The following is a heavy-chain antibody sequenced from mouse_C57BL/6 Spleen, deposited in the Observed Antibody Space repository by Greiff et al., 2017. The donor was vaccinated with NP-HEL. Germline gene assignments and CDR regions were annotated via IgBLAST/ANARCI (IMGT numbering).Heavy chain of an antibody. CDR2: IWTGGGT. CDR1: GFSLTSYA. V-gene: IGHV2-9-1*01. J-gene: IGHJ1*03. CDR3: ARHDYDFDV. Sequence: VKVVESGPGLVAPSQSLSITCTVSGFSLTSYAISWVRQPPGKGLEWLGVIWTGGGTNYNSDVKSRLSIRTDNSKSPVFLKMNSLPTDDTARYYCARHDYDFDVWGTGTTVTVSS. D-gene: IGHD2-4*01.